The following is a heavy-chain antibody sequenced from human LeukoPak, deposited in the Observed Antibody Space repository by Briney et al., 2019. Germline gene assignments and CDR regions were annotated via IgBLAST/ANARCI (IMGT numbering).Heavy chain of an antibody. CDR1: GFTFSTYA. Sequence: GGSLRLSCAASGFTFSTYAMSWVRQAPGKGLEWVSAIGASGGGTYYADSVKGRFTISRDNFKNTLYLQLNSLRAEDTAVYYCALTVYGSGSYWDYWGQGTLVTVSS. D-gene: IGHD3-10*01. CDR2: IGASGGGT. J-gene: IGHJ4*02. CDR3: ALTVYGSGSYWDY. V-gene: IGHV3-23*01.